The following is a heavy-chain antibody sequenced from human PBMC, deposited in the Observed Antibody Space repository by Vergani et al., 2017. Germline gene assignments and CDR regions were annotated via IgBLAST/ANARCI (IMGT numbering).Heavy chain of an antibody. Sequence: EVQLVQSGAEVKKPGESLKISCKGSGYSFTSYWIAWVRQMPGKGLEWMGIIYPGDSDTRYSPSFQGQVTISADKSISPAYLQWISLKASDTAMYYCAKGPYCSGGSCYSGAFDIWGQGTMVSVSS. CDR1: GYSFTSYW. D-gene: IGHD2-15*01. J-gene: IGHJ3*02. CDR2: IYPGDSDT. V-gene: IGHV5-51*01. CDR3: AKGPYCSGGSCYSGAFDI.